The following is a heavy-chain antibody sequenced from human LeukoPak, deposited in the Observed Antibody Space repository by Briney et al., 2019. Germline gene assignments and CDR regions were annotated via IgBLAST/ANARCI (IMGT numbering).Heavy chain of an antibody. CDR1: GGSISSSSYY. D-gene: IGHD6-13*01. Sequence: PSETLSLTCTVSGGSISSSSYYWGWIRQPPGKGLEWIGSIYYSGSTYYNPSLKSRVTISVDTSKNQFSLKLSSVTAADTAVYYCARDRIAAAAVAFDIWGQGTMVTVSS. J-gene: IGHJ3*02. V-gene: IGHV4-39*07. CDR3: ARDRIAAAAVAFDI. CDR2: IYYSGST.